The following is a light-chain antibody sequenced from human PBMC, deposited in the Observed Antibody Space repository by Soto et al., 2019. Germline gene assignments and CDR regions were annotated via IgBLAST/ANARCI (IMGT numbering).Light chain of an antibody. Sequence: EIVLTQSPGTLSLSPGERATLSCRASQSVSSSYLARYQQKPGQAPRLLIYGASSRATGIPDRFSGSGSGTDFTLTISRLEPEDFAVYYCQQRSNWPPSFGQGTRLEIK. CDR2: GAS. CDR3: QQRSNWPPS. CDR1: QSVSSSY. V-gene: IGKV3D-20*02. J-gene: IGKJ5*01.